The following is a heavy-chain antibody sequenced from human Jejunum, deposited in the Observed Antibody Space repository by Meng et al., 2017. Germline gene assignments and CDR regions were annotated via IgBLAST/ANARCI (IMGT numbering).Heavy chain of an antibody. V-gene: IGHV3-74*01. D-gene: IGHD3-16*01. J-gene: IGHJ4*02. CDR3: ASDRITD. Sequence: EVRLVESGGGLVQPGGSLRLSCAASGFTFSSHWMHWVRQAPGKGLVWLSRVSTDGTITNYADSVKGRFTISRDNAKDTVFLEMNSLRVEDTAVYYCASDRITDWGQGSLVTVSS. CDR1: GFTFSSHW. CDR2: VSTDGTIT.